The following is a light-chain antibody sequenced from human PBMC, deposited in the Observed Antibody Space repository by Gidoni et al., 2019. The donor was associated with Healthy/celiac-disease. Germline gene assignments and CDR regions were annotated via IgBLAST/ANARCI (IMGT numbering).Light chain of an antibody. CDR2: DAS. CDR1: QDISNY. V-gene: IGKV1-33*01. CDR3: QQYDNLPGLT. J-gene: IGKJ4*01. Sequence: DIQMTQSPYSLSASVGDRVTITGQASQDISNYLNWYQQKPGKAPKLLIYDASNLETGVPSRFSGSGSGTDFTFTISSLQPEDIATYYCQQYDNLPGLTFGGGTKVEIK.